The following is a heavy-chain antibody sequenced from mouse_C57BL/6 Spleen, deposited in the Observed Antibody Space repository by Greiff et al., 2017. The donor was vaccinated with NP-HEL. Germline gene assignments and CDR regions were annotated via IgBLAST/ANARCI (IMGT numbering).Heavy chain of an antibody. CDR1: GFTFSDYY. V-gene: IGHV5-16*01. Sequence: EVKLVESEGGLVQPGSSMKLSCTASGFTFSDYYMAWVRQVPEKGLEWVANINYDGSSTYYLDSLKSRFIISRDNAKNILYLQMSSLKSEDTATYYCARDRSNYGGDYFDYWGQGTTLTVSS. CDR2: INYDGSST. J-gene: IGHJ2*01. CDR3: ARDRSNYGGDYFDY. D-gene: IGHD2-5*01.